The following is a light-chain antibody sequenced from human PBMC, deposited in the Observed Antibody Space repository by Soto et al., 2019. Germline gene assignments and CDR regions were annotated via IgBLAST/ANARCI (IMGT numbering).Light chain of an antibody. V-gene: IGLV2-23*02. J-gene: IGLJ2*01. CDR3: CSYAGSNIFAV. CDR2: EDS. Sequence: QSALTQPASVSGSPGQSITISCTGTSSDIGSYDRVSWYQRHPGKAPKLMIFEDSRRPSGISNRFSGSKSGNTASLTISGPQAEDEADYYCCSYAGSNIFAVFGGGTKLTVL. CDR1: SSDIGSYDR.